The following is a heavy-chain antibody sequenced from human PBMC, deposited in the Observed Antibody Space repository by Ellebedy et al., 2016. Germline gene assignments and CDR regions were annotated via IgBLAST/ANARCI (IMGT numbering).Heavy chain of an antibody. CDR2: IYYSGST. CDR1: GGSISSSSYY. D-gene: IGHD2-15*01. Sequence: SETLSLTXTVSGGSISSSSYYWGWIRQPPGKGLEWIGSIYYSGSTYYNPSLKSRVTISVDTSKNQFSLKLSSVTAADTAVYYCARELPPYYYYMDVWGKGTTVTVSS. CDR3: ARELPPYYYYMDV. V-gene: IGHV4-39*07. J-gene: IGHJ6*03.